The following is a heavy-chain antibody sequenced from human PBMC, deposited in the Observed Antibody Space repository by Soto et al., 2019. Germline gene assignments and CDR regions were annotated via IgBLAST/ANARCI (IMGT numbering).Heavy chain of an antibody. CDR1: GFSLTTRGVG. CDR3: AHIPNYYQYDWFDP. D-gene: IGHD3-16*01. J-gene: IGHJ5*02. CDR2: IYWDDDK. Sequence: KESGPTLVKPTQNLTLTCTFSGFSLTTRGVGVGWIRQPPGKALECLALIYWDDDKRYSPSLQSRLSITKDTSKNQVVLTMTNVDPVDTATYYCAHIPNYYQYDWFDPWGQGTLVSVSS. V-gene: IGHV2-5*02.